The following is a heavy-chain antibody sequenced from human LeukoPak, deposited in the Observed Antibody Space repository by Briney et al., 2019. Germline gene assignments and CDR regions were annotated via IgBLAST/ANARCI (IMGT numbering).Heavy chain of an antibody. CDR3: ARGSTVATFDC. D-gene: IGHD6-19*01. CDR2: IKQDGSEK. J-gene: IGHJ4*02. CDR1: GFTFSSYS. V-gene: IGHV3-7*01. Sequence: GGSLRLSCAASGFTFSSYSMSWVRQAPGKGLEWVANIKQDGSEKYYVDSVRGRFIVSRDNAKNSLFLQMNSLRAEDTAVYYCARGSTVATFDCWGQGTLVTVSS.